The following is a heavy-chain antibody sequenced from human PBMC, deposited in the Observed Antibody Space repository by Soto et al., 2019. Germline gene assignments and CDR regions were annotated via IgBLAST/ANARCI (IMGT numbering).Heavy chain of an antibody. CDR2: IYYSGST. V-gene: IGHV4-31*03. CDR1: GGSISSGGYY. J-gene: IGHJ4*02. Sequence: SETLSLTCTVSGGSISSGGYYWSWIRQHPGKGLEWIGYIYYSGSTYYNPSLKSRVTISVDTSKNQFSLKLSSVTAADTAVYYCARVSPADYYDSSGLDYWGQGTLVTVSS. CDR3: ARVSPADYYDSSGLDY. D-gene: IGHD3-22*01.